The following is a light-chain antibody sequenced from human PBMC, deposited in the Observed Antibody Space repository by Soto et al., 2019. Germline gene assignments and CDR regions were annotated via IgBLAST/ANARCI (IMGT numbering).Light chain of an antibody. J-gene: IGLJ2*01. CDR2: EVS. CDR3: CSYAVSSPHVV. CDR1: SSDVGSYNL. V-gene: IGLV2-23*02. Sequence: QSALTQPASVSGSPGRSITISCTGTSSDVGSYNLVSWYQQHPGKAPKLMIYEVSKRPSGVSNRFSGSKSGNTASLTISGLQAEDEAEYYCCSYAVSSPHVVFGGGTKLTVL.